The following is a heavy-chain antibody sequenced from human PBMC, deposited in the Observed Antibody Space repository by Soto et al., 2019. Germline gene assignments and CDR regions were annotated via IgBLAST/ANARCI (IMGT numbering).Heavy chain of an antibody. Sequence: GGSLRLSCAASGFTFSSYGMHWVRQAPGKGLEWVAVIWYDGSNKYYADSVKGRFTISRDNSKNTLYLQMNSLRAEDTAVYYCARDGGDRGYYGMDVWGQGTTVTVSS. CDR1: GFTFSSYG. D-gene: IGHD3-10*01. CDR2: IWYDGSNK. V-gene: IGHV3-33*01. CDR3: ARDGGDRGYYGMDV. J-gene: IGHJ6*02.